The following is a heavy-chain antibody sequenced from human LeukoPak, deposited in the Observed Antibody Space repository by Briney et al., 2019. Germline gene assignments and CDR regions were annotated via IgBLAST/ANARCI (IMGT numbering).Heavy chain of an antibody. D-gene: IGHD4-17*01. CDR1: GGSISSSNW. V-gene: IGHV4-4*02. J-gene: IGHJ6*02. CDR2: IYHSGST. Sequence: SGTLSLTCAVSGGSISSSNWWSWVRQPPGKGLAWIGEIYHSGSTNYNPSLKSRVTISVDKSKNQFSLKLSSVTAADTAVYYCASTVTTSYYYGMDVWGQGTTVTVSS. CDR3: ASTVTTSYYYGMDV.